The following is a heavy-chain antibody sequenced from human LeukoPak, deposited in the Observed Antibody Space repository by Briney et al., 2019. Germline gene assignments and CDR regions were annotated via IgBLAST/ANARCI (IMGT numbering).Heavy chain of an antibody. J-gene: IGHJ4*02. CDR1: GFTSSSYW. V-gene: IGHV3-7*01. Sequence: PGGSLRLSCAASGFTSSSYWMSWVRQAPGEGLEWVANIKQDGSEKYYVDSVKGRFTISRDNAKNSLYLQMNSLRVEDTAVYYCAKLAKYFYGSETYYFFEHWGQGTPVTASS. D-gene: IGHD3-10*01. CDR3: AKLAKYFYGSETYYFFEH. CDR2: IKQDGSEK.